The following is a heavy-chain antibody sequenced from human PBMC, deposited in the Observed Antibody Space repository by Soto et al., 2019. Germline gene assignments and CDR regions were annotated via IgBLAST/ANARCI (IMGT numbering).Heavy chain of an antibody. CDR2: INHSGST. D-gene: IGHD6-19*01. V-gene: IGHV4-34*01. CDR1: GGSFRPYF. Sequence: QVQLQQWGAGLLKPSETLSLTCAVYGGSFRPYFWSWIRQPPGKGLEWIGEINHSGSTNYNPSLTRRATLSVHTSKNQVSLKLTSVTAADTAVYYCARLASGWQYYYFDFWGRGTPVTVSS. J-gene: IGHJ2*01. CDR3: ARLASGWQYYYFDF.